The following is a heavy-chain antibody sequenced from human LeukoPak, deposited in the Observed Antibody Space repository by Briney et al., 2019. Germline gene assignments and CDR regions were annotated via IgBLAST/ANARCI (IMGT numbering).Heavy chain of an antibody. J-gene: IGHJ3*01. D-gene: IGHD4-11*01. Sequence: PSETLSLTCTVSGGSVRSYFWTWIRQPDGRGLEWIGLIYTSGRTNYNLSLKSQVTISADDSKNQFSLKLNSVTAADTAVYYCARVGGASSTLTTFDVWGQGTVVTVSS. CDR2: IYTSGRT. CDR3: ARVGGASSTLTTFDV. V-gene: IGHV4-4*07. CDR1: GGSVRSYF.